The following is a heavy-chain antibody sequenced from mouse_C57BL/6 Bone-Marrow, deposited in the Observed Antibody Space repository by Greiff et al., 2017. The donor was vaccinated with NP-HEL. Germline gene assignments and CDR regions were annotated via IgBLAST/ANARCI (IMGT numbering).Heavy chain of an antibody. D-gene: IGHD2-3*01. V-gene: IGHV14-1*01. CDR1: GFNIKDYY. Sequence: EVQGVESGAELVRPGASVKLSCTASGFNIKDYYMHWVKQRPEQGLEWIGRIDPEDGDTEYAPKFQGKATMTADTSSNTAYLQLSSLTSEDTAVYYCTTDGYLSNYYAMDYWGQGTSVTVSS. CDR2: IDPEDGDT. J-gene: IGHJ4*01. CDR3: TTDGYLSNYYAMDY.